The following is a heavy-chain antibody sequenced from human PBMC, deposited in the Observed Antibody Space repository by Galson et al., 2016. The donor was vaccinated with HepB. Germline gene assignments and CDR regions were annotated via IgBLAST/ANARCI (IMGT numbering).Heavy chain of an antibody. V-gene: IGHV1-18*04. CDR2: ISAYNGYT. CDR3: ASYSLIALSYTLFDP. Sequence: SVKVSCKASGYTFTSYGFSWVRQAPGQGLEWMGWISAYNGYTNYAQKLQGRVTMTTDTSTSTAYMELKSLRSDDTAVYYCASYSLIALSYTLFDPWGQGTLVTVSS. J-gene: IGHJ5*02. D-gene: IGHD2-21*01. CDR1: GYTFTSYG.